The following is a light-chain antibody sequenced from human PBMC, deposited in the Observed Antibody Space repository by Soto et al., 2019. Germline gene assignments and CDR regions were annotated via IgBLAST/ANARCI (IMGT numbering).Light chain of an antibody. V-gene: IGKV2-30*01. CDR3: MEGSHWPPWT. CDR2: RVS. CDR1: QSLVNRDGNTY. J-gene: IGKJ1*01. Sequence: DVVLTQSPLSLPVTLGQPASISCRSSQSLVNRDGNTYLNWFQQRPGQSPRRLIYRVSNRDSGVPDRFSGSGSGTDFTLEISRVEAEAVGVYYCMEGSHWPPWTFGQGTKVEIK.